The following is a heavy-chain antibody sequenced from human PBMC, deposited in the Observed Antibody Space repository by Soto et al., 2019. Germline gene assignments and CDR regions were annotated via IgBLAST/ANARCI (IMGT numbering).Heavy chain of an antibody. CDR1: GYTSNDYF. CDR3: ARSLEYDFWSGYPTPSDAFDI. CDR2: ISAYNGNT. D-gene: IGHD3-3*01. J-gene: IGHJ3*02. Sequence: ASPTASSHASGYTSNDYFVSWLRQAPGQVLDSLGWISAYNGNTNYVQKLQGRVTMTTDTSTSTAYMELRSLRSDDTAVYYCARSLEYDFWSGYPTPSDAFDIWGQGTMVTVSS. V-gene: IGHV1-18*01.